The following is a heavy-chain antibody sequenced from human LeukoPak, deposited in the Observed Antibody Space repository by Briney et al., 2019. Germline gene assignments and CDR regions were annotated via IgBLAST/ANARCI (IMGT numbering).Heavy chain of an antibody. Sequence: GGSLRLSCAASGFTFSSYEMNWVRQAPGKGLEWVSYISSSGSTIYYADSVKGRFTISRDNSKNTLYLQMNSLRAEDTAVYHCATGTYGGTLYYMDVWGKGTTVTVSS. V-gene: IGHV3-48*03. CDR2: ISSSGSTI. CDR3: ATGTYGGTLYYMDV. D-gene: IGHD4-23*01. CDR1: GFTFSSYE. J-gene: IGHJ6*03.